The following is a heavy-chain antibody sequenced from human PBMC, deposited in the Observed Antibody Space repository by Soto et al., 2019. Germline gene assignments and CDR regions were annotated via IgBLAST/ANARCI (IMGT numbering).Heavy chain of an antibody. CDR1: GDSISNLDYF. D-gene: IGHD7-27*01. J-gene: IGHJ5*01. CDR2: IYKSATT. Sequence: SETLSLTCSVSGDSISNLDYFWAWIRQPPGQALEYIGYIYKSATTYYNPSFESRVAISVDTSKSQFSLNVTSGTAADTAVYFCARGRYCLTGRCFPNWFDSWGQGALVTVSS. CDR3: ARGRYCLTGRCFPNWFDS. V-gene: IGHV4-30-4*01.